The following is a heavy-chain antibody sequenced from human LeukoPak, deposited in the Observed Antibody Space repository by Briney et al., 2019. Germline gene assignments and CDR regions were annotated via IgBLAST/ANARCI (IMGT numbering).Heavy chain of an antibody. CDR1: GGTFSSYA. Sequence: ASVKVSCKASGGTFSSYAISWVRQAPGQGLEWMGRIIPILGIANYAQKFQGRVTITADKSTSTAYMELSSLRFEDTAVYYCARDAYSSGWPDYWGQGTLVTVSS. CDR2: IIPILGIA. J-gene: IGHJ4*02. CDR3: ARDAYSSGWPDY. V-gene: IGHV1-69*04. D-gene: IGHD6-19*01.